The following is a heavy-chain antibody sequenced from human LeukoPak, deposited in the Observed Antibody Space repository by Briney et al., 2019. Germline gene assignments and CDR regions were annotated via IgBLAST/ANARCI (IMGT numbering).Heavy chain of an antibody. CDR1: GFTFSSYW. CDR2: IKQDGSEK. D-gene: IGHD3-22*01. J-gene: IGHJ6*03. CDR3: ARAGWYYYDSSSYMDV. Sequence: PGGSLRLSCAASGFTFSSYWMSWVRQAPGKGLGWVANIKQDGSEKYYVDSVKGRFTISRDNAKNSLYLQMNSLRAEDTAVYYCARAGWYYYDSSSYMDVWGKGTTVTVSS. V-gene: IGHV3-7*01.